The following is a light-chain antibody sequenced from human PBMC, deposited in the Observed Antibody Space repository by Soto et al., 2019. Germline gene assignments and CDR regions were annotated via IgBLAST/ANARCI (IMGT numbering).Light chain of an antibody. CDR2: GTS. CDR1: QSVSSSY. CDR3: QQYGSSSWT. V-gene: IGKV3-20*01. J-gene: IGKJ1*01. Sequence: EIVLTQSPGTLSLSPGERATLSCRASQSVSSSYLAWYQQKPGQAPRLLIYGTSSRATAIPDRFSVSGSGTDFTLTISRLEPEDFAVYYCQQYGSSSWTFGQGTKV.